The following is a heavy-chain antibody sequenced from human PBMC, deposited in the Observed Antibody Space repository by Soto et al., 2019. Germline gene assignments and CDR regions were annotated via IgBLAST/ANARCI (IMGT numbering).Heavy chain of an antibody. D-gene: IGHD3-9*01. J-gene: IGHJ4*02. CDR2: ISWNSVSI. CDR3: AKGDFDILTGLDY. CDR1: GFTFKDYA. V-gene: IGHV3-9*01. Sequence: VQVVESGGGLVQPGRSLRLSCAGPGFTFKDYAMHWVRQAPGKGLEWVAGISWNSVSIGYADSVKGRFTISRDDAKNSLYLQMNSLRTEDTALYYCAKGDFDILTGLDYWGRGTLVTVSS.